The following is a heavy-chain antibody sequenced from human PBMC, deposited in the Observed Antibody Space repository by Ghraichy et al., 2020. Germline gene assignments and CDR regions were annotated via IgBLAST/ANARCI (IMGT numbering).Heavy chain of an antibody. Sequence: GGSLRLSCAASGFTFSSYAMHWVRQAPGKGLEWVAVISYDGSNKYYADSVKGRFTISRDNSKNTLYLQMNSLRAEDTAVYYCARDLVVPAAPAGDYWGQGTLVTVSS. J-gene: IGHJ4*02. V-gene: IGHV3-30*04. CDR1: GFTFSSYA. CDR2: ISYDGSNK. CDR3: ARDLVVPAAPAGDY. D-gene: IGHD2-2*01.